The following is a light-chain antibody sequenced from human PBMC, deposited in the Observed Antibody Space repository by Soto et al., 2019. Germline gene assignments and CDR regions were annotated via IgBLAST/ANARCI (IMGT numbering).Light chain of an antibody. Sequence: IQPIRSSTSLSDYVGDRDTIAYQASQNISNYLHWYQQEPGKAPKLLIYAASNLQSGVPSRFSGSGSGTDFTLTISSLQPEDFATYFCQQSYTTPAYSFGQGTRLEIK. J-gene: IGKJ5*01. V-gene: IGKV1-39*01. CDR1: QNISNY. CDR2: AAS. CDR3: QQSYTTPAYS.